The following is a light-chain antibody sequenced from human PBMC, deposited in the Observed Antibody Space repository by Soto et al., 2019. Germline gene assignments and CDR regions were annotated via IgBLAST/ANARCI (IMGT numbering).Light chain of an antibody. V-gene: IGKV1-13*02. CDR1: QGISSA. CDR2: DAS. J-gene: IGKJ1*01. CDR3: QQYNSYSRT. Sequence: MQLTQSPSSLSASVGDRVTITCRASQGISSALAWYQQKPGKAPKLLIYDASSLESGVPSRFSGSGSGTEFTLTISSLQPDDFATYYCQQYNSYSRTFGQGTKVDI.